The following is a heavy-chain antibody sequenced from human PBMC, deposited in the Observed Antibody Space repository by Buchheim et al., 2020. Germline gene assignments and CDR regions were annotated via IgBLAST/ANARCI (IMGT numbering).Heavy chain of an antibody. CDR1: GYTFTSYD. CDR3: ARGRYSLWALPAPFDP. V-gene: IGHV1-8*01. CDR2: MNPNSGNT. D-gene: IGHD1-26*01. Sequence: QVQLVQSGAEVKKPGASVKVSCKASGYTFTSYDINWVRQATGQGLEWMGWMNPNSGNTGYAQKFQGRVTMTRNTSISKAYMDLMSLRSEGTAVYSCARGRYSLWALPAPFDPWGQGTL. J-gene: IGHJ5*02.